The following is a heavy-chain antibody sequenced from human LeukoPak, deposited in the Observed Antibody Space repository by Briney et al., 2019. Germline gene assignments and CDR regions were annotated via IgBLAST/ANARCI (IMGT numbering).Heavy chain of an antibody. Sequence: SETLSLTCTVSGGSINSYYWSWIRQPPGKGLEWIGYIYYSGSTNYNPSLKSRVTISVDTSKNQFSLKLSSVTAADTAVYYCARGPEYSGSYLDYWGQGTLVTVSS. D-gene: IGHD1-26*01. J-gene: IGHJ4*02. CDR2: IYYSGST. CDR1: GGSINSYY. CDR3: ARGPEYSGSYLDY. V-gene: IGHV4-59*01.